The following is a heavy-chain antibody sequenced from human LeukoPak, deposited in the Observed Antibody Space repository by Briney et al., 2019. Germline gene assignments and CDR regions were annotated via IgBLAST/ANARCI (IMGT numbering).Heavy chain of an antibody. Sequence: SETLSLTCAVYGGSFSGYYWSWIRQPPGKGLEWIGEINHSGSTNYNPSLKSRVTISVDTSKNQFSLKLSSVTAADTAVYYCARGGGYCSSTSCFGVWFDPWGQGTLVTVSS. CDR3: ARGGGYCSSTSCFGVWFDP. CDR2: INHSGST. V-gene: IGHV4-34*01. CDR1: GGSFSGYY. D-gene: IGHD2-2*01. J-gene: IGHJ5*02.